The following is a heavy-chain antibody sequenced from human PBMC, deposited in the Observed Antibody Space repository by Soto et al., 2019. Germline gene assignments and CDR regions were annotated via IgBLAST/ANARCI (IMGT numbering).Heavy chain of an antibody. V-gene: IGHV1-18*01. CDR3: AAVPYYYDTSGTYFDY. J-gene: IGHJ4*02. D-gene: IGHD3-22*01. Sequence: ASVKVSCKASGYTFTSYCISWVRQAPGQGLEWMGWISAYNGNTNYAQKLQGRVTMTTDTSTSTAYMELRSLRSDDTAVYYCAAVPYYYDTSGTYFDYWGQGTLVTVSS. CDR1: GYTFTSYC. CDR2: ISAYNGNT.